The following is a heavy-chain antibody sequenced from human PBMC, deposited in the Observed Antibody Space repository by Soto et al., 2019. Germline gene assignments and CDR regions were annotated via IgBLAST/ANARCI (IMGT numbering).Heavy chain of an antibody. V-gene: IGHV4-31*03. CDR2: IYYSGST. D-gene: IGHD3-16*02. Sequence: SETLSLTCTVSGGSISSGGYYWSWIRQHPGKGLEWIGYIYYSGSTYYNPSLKSRVTISVDTSKNQFSLKLSSVTAADTAVYYCARVRSYDYVWGSYRRDTYFDYWGHGTLVTVSS. J-gene: IGHJ4*01. CDR1: GGSISSGGYY. CDR3: ARVRSYDYVWGSYRRDTYFDY.